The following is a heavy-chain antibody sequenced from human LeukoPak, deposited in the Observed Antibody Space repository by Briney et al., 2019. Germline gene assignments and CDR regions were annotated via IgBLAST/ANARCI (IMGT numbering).Heavy chain of an antibody. CDR3: AKDAISGYSSSWLFWYFDY. CDR2: MNPNGGNT. Sequence: ASVKVSCTASGYTFSSYDINWVRQATGQGLEWMAWMNPNGGNTYYAETFKGRFTITRDNSKNTLYLQMNSLRAEDTAVYYCAKDAISGYSSSWLFWYFDYWGQGTLVTVSS. CDR1: GYTFSSYD. V-gene: IGHV1-8*03. D-gene: IGHD6-13*01. J-gene: IGHJ4*02.